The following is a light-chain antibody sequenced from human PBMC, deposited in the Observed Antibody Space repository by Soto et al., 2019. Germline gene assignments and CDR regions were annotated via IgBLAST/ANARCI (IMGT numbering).Light chain of an antibody. CDR3: SSYTSSSSYV. CDR2: DVS. CDR1: SSDVGGYNY. J-gene: IGLJ1*01. V-gene: IGLV2-14*01. Sequence: QSVLTQPASVSGSPGQSITISCTGTSSDVGGYNYVSWYQQHPGKAPKLMIYDVSNRPSGVSNRFSGSKSGNTASQTISGLQAEDEADYYCSSYTSSSSYVFGTG.